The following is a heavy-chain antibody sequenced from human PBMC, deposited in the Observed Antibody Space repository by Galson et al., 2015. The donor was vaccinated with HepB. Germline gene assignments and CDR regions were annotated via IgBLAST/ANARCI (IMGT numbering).Heavy chain of an antibody. J-gene: IGHJ6*02. CDR1: GYTFTSYY. V-gene: IGHV1-2*04. D-gene: IGHD2-2*01. CDR2: INPNSGGT. CDR3: AREWEYCSSTSCWRDYYGMDV. Sequence: SVKVSCKASGYTFTSYYMHWVRQAPGQGLEWMGWINPNSGGTNYAQKFQGWVTMTRDTSISTAYMELSRLRSDDTAVYYCAREWEYCSSTSCWRDYYGMDVWGQGTTVTVSS.